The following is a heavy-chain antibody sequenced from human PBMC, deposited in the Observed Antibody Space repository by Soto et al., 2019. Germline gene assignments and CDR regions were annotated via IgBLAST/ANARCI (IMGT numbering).Heavy chain of an antibody. J-gene: IGHJ4*02. CDR3: ARGVYTAMEIYYFDY. D-gene: IGHD5-18*01. CDR2: ISAYNGNA. Sequence: ASVKVSCKASGYTFTSYGISWVRQAPGQGLEWMGWISAYNGNANYAQKFQGRVTITADKSTSTAYMELRSLRSEDTAVYYCARGVYTAMEIYYFDYWGQGTLVTVSS. CDR1: GYTFTSYG. V-gene: IGHV1-18*01.